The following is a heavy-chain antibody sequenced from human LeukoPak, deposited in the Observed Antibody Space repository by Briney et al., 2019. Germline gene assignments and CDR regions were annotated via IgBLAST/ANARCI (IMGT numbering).Heavy chain of an antibody. Sequence: PGGSLRLSCAASGFTFSSYEMNWVRQAPGKGLEWVSYISSSGSTIYYADSVKGRFTISRDNAKNSLYLQMNSLRAEDTAVYYCASVGVYCSSTSCYNYYYYGMDVWGQGTTVTVSS. J-gene: IGHJ6*02. CDR1: GFTFSSYE. CDR3: ASVGVYCSSTSCYNYYYYGMDV. CDR2: ISSSGSTI. D-gene: IGHD2-2*01. V-gene: IGHV3-48*03.